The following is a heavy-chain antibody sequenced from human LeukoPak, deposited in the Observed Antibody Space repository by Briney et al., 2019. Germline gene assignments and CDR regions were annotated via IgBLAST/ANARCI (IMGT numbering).Heavy chain of an antibody. CDR1: GYTFTNSY. J-gene: IGHJ4*02. V-gene: IGHV1-46*01. CDR2: INPDGGNT. CDR3: ARGSRPVYNLLTGKRYFDY. D-gene: IGHD3-9*01. Sequence: ASVKVSCKASGYTFTNSYIHWVRQAPGQVLEWMGLINPDGGNTNYAQNFQGRVTLTRDTSTSTVYMELSSLRSEDTAVYYCARGSRPVYNLLTGKRYFDYWGQGTLLTVSS.